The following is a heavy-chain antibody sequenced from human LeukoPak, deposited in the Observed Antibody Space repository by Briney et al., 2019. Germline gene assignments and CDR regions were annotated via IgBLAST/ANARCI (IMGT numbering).Heavy chain of an antibody. J-gene: IGHJ4*02. CDR3: ARAVAGSRY. CDR2: IKQDGSEK. V-gene: IGHV3-7*04. Sequence: GGSLRLSCAASGFTFSGYWMSWVRQAPGKGLEWVANIKQDGSEKYYVDSVKGRFTISRDNAKNSLYLQMNSLRAEDTAVYYCARAVAGSRYWGQGTLVTVSS. CDR1: GFTFSGYW. D-gene: IGHD6-19*01.